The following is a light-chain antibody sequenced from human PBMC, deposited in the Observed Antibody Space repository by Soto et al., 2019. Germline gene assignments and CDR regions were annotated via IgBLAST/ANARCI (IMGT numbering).Light chain of an antibody. J-gene: IGLJ2*01. V-gene: IGLV1-51*02. Sequence: QAVVTQPPSVSAAPRQKVTISCSGSSSNIGNNYVSWYQQLPGTAPKLLIYENNKRPSGIPDRFSGSKSGTSATLGITGLQTGDEADYYCGTWDSSLSAGVFGGGTKLTVL. CDR3: GTWDSSLSAGV. CDR1: SSNIGNNY. CDR2: ENN.